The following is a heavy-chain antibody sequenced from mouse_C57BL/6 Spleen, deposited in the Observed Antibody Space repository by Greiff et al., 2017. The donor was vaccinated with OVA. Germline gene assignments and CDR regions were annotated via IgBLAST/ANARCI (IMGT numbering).Heavy chain of an antibody. CDR1: GFTFSSYA. Sequence: DVHLVESGGGLVKPGGSLKLSCAASGFTFSSYAMSWVRQTPEKRLEWVATISDGGSYTYYPDNVKGRFTISRDNAKNNLYLQMSHLKSEDTAMYYCAREGGLRDPFAYWGQGTLVTVSA. J-gene: IGHJ3*01. CDR2: ISDGGSYT. CDR3: AREGGLRDPFAY. D-gene: IGHD2-4*01. V-gene: IGHV5-4*01.